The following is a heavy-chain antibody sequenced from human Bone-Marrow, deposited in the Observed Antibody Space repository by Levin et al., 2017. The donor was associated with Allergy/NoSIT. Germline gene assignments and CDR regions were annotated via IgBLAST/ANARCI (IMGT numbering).Heavy chain of an antibody. Sequence: GESLKISCAASGFTFSHFPMSWVRQAPGKGLEWVSLISGNGGTTYYADSVKGRFTISRDNSKNVLFLQVNNLTVEDSAIYYCAKAILPVGVTKNWFDPWGQGTLVIVSS. J-gene: IGHJ5*02. V-gene: IGHV3-23*01. CDR1: GFTFSHFP. CDR2: ISGNGGTT. CDR3: AKAILPVGVTKNWFDP. D-gene: IGHD2-21*02.